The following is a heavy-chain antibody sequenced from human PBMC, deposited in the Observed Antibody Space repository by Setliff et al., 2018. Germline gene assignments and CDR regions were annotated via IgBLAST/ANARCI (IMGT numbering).Heavy chain of an antibody. Sequence: SETLSLTCAVYGGSFSGYYWSWIRQPPGKGLEWIGEINHSGITNYNPSLKSRVTMSVDTSKNQFSLKLNSLRAEDTAVYYCVRAFWTYSDYASLACFDYWGQGALVTVSS. D-gene: IGHD5-12*01. CDR1: GGSFSGYY. V-gene: IGHV4-34*01. CDR2: INHSGIT. J-gene: IGHJ4*02. CDR3: VRAFWTYSDYASLACFDY.